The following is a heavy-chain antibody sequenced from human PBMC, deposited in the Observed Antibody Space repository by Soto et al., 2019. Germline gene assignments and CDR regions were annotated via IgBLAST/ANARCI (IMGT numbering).Heavy chain of an antibody. V-gene: IGHV1-58*02. CDR1: GYTFTSYA. CDR2: IVVGSGHT. D-gene: IGHD2-2*01. J-gene: IGHJ6*02. Sequence: ATVKVSCKASGYTFTSYAIHWVRQAPGQSLEWIGWIVVGSGHTNYAQKFQERVTITRDMSTSTAYMELSSLRSEDTAMYYCAAASSTSGGYYGMDVWGQGTTVTVSS. CDR3: AAASSTSGGYYGMDV.